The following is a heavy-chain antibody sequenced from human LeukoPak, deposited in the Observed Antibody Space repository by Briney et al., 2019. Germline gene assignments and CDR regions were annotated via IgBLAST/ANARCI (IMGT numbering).Heavy chain of an antibody. J-gene: IGHJ4*02. D-gene: IGHD6-19*01. V-gene: IGHV3-48*02. CDR2: SNAAGSAL. CDR1: GFTFSNYR. Sequence: PGGSLRLSCTGSGFTFSNYRMNWVRQAPGKGLEWMSYSNAAGSALSYAESVQGRFTISRDNAKNSLYLEMNSLRDDDTAVYYCARDRSLSVAGTFDFWGQGSLVTVSS. CDR3: ARDRSLSVAGTFDF.